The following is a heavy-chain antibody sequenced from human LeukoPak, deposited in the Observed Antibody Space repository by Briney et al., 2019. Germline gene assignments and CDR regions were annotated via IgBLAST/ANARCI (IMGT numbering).Heavy chain of an antibody. CDR2: INHSGST. CDR3: ARGLQFLEWYQHNWFDP. Sequence: SETLSLTCAVYGGSFSGYYWSWIRQPPGKGLEWIGEINHSGSTNYNPSLKSRVTISVDTSKNQFSLKLSSVTAADTAVYYCARGLQFLEWYQHNWFDPWGQGTLVTVSS. V-gene: IGHV4-34*01. CDR1: GGSFSGYY. D-gene: IGHD3-3*01. J-gene: IGHJ5*02.